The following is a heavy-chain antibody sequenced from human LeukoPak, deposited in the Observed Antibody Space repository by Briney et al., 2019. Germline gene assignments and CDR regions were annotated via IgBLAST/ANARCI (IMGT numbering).Heavy chain of an antibody. D-gene: IGHD3-22*01. J-gene: IGHJ4*02. CDR1: GGRIRSSNYY. CDR3: AMYYYDSSGPTGYFDY. V-gene: IGHV4-39*07. CDR2: IYYSGRT. Sequence: KPSETLSLTCTVSGGRIRSSNYYWGWVRQPPGKGLEWIGTIYYSGRTYYNPPLKSRVTISVDTSKNQFSLKLSSVTAADTAVYYCAMYYYDSSGPTGYFDYWGQGTLVTVSS.